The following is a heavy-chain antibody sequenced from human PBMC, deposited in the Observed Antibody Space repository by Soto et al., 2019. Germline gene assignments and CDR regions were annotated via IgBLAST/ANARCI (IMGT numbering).Heavy chain of an antibody. CDR2: INAGNGNT. CDR1: GYTFTSYA. CDR3: ARSHMVLWFGELGY. D-gene: IGHD3-10*01. V-gene: IGHV1-3*01. Sequence: QVQLVQSGAEVKKPGASVKVSCKASGYTFTSYAMHWVRQAPGQRLEWMGWINAGNGNTKYSQKFQGRVTITRDTSASTAYMELSSLRSEDTAVYYCARSHMVLWFGELGYWGQGTLVTVSS. J-gene: IGHJ4*02.